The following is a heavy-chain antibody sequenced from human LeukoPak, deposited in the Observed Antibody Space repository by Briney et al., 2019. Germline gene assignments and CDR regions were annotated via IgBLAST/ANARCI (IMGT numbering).Heavy chain of an antibody. CDR3: ARVTWFGELGYNWFDP. J-gene: IGHJ5*02. V-gene: IGHV4-34*01. Sequence: SETLSLTCAVYGGSFSGSYWSWIRQPPGKGLEWIGEINRSGSTNYNPSLKSRVTISVDTSKNQFSLKLSSVTAADTAVYYCARVTWFGELGYNWFDPWGQGTLVTVSS. D-gene: IGHD3-10*01. CDR1: GGSFSGSY. CDR2: INRSGST.